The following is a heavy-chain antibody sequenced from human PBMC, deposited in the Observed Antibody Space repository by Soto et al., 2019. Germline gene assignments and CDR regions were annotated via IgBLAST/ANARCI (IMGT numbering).Heavy chain of an antibody. CDR3: ARVVVRGVIMFDY. CDR1: GGSIRSYY. CDR2: IYYSGST. D-gene: IGHD3-10*01. Sequence: SETLSLTCTVSGGSIRSYYWSWIRQPPGKGLEWIGYIYYSGSTNYNPSLESRVTISVDTSKNQFSLKLSSVTAADTAVYYCARVVVRGVIMFDYWGQGTLVTVSS. J-gene: IGHJ4*02. V-gene: IGHV4-59*01.